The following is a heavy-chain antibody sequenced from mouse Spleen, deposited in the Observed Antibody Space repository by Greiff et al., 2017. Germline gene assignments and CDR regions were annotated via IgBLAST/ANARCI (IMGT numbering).Heavy chain of an antibody. CDR3: ARDVRGGFAY. CDR1: GYSITSGYY. J-gene: IGHJ3*01. CDR2: ISYDGSN. V-gene: IGHV3-6*01. Sequence: EVKLLESGPGLVKPSQSLSLTCSVTGYSITSGYYWNWIRQFPGNKLEWMGYISYDGSNNYNPSLKNRISITRDTSKNQFFLKLNSVTTEDTATYYCARDVRGGFAYWGQGTLVTVSA.